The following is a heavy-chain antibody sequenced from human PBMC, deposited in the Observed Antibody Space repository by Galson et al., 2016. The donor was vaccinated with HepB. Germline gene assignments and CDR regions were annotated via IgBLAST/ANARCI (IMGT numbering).Heavy chain of an antibody. CDR1: GYTSSDHY. J-gene: IGHJ4*02. V-gene: IGHV3-72*01. CDR3: VRWVSGAADY. CDR2: TRNKANSYIT. Sequence: SLRLSCAASGYTSSDHYMDWVRQATGKGLEWVGRTRNKANSYITEYAASVKGRFTTSRDDSKNSVYLQMNSPKTEDTAVYYCVRWVSGAADYWGQGTLVTVSS. D-gene: IGHD6-13*01.